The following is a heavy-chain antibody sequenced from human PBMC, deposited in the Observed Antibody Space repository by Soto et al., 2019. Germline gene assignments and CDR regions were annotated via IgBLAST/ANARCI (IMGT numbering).Heavy chain of an antibody. CDR3: AGDRAWTFGPEVNWFDP. CDR1: GYTFTSYG. V-gene: IGHV1-18*01. Sequence: ASVKVSCKASGYTFTSYGISWVRQAPGQGLEWMGWISAYNGNTNYAQKLQGRVTMSTDTSTSKAYMELRSLRSDDTAVYYWAGDRAWTFGPEVNWFDPWGQGTLVTVSS. CDR2: ISAYNGNT. D-gene: IGHD3-16*01. J-gene: IGHJ5*02.